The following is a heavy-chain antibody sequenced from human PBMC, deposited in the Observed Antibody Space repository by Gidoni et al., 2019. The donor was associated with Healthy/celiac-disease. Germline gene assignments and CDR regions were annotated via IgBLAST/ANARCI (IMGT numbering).Heavy chain of an antibody. J-gene: IGHJ2*01. Sequence: QMQLQESGPGLVKPSQILSPTCTVPGVSISIGCYYWSWIRQHPGKGLEWIGYIYYSGSTYYNPSLKSRVTISVDTSKNQFSLKLSSVTAADTAVYYCARERSDYYDSSGYSTFDLWGRGTLVTVSS. CDR2: IYYSGST. V-gene: IGHV4-31*03. D-gene: IGHD3-22*01. CDR1: GVSISIGCYY. CDR3: ARERSDYYDSSGYSTFDL.